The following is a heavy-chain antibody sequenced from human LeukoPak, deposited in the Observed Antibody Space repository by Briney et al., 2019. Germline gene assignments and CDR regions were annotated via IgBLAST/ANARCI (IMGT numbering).Heavy chain of an antibody. Sequence: GGSLRLSCAASGFTFDDYGMSWVRQAPGKGLEWVSGINWNGGSTGYADSVKGRFIISRDNAKNSLYLQMNSLRAEDTALYHCARGMGATDLTLYFDYWGQGTLVTVSS. CDR1: GFTFDDYG. D-gene: IGHD1-26*01. CDR2: INWNGGST. J-gene: IGHJ4*02. CDR3: ARGMGATDLTLYFDY. V-gene: IGHV3-20*01.